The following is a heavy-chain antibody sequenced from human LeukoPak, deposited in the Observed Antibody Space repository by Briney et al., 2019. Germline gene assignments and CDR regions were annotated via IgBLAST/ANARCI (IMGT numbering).Heavy chain of an antibody. CDR1: GFTFGDYA. D-gene: IGHD3-9*01. Sequence: PGGSLRLSCTASGFTFGDYAMSWFRQAPGKGLEWVGFVRSKAYGGATEYAASVRGRVTISRDDSISIAYLKMNSLKTEDTAVYYCTRDVRYILTGLGAFDIWGQETMVTVSS. CDR2: VRSKAYGGAT. CDR3: TRDVRYILTGLGAFDI. V-gene: IGHV3-49*03. J-gene: IGHJ3*02.